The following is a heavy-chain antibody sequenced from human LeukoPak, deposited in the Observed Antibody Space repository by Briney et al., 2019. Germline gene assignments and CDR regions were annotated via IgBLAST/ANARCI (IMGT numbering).Heavy chain of an antibody. V-gene: IGHV1-8*01. CDR3: ASRRTAARPFDY. J-gene: IGHJ4*02. CDR2: MNSNSGNT. Sequence: GASVKVSCKASGYTCTSYDINWVRQATGQGLEWMGWMNSNSGNTGYAQKFQGRGAMTRNTSISTAYMELSSLTFEATAVYYCASRRTAARPFDYWGQGTLVTVSS. CDR1: GYTCTSYD. D-gene: IGHD6-6*01.